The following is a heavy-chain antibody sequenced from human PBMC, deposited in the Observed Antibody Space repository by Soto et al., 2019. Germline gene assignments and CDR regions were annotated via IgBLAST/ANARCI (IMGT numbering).Heavy chain of an antibody. CDR1: GFTFSSYG. D-gene: IGHD2-8*02. CDR3: ARDRLVSPYYFDY. CDR2: IWYDGSNK. J-gene: IGHJ4*02. Sequence: GGSLRLSCAASGFTFSSYGMHWVRQAPGKGLEWVAVIWYDGSNKYYADSVKGRFTISRDNSKNTLYLQMNSLRAEDTAVYYCARDRLVSPYYFDYWGQGTLVTVSS. V-gene: IGHV3-33*01.